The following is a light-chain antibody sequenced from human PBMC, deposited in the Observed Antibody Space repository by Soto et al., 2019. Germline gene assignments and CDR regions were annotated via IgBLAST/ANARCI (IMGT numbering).Light chain of an antibody. CDR3: QQYNNWPQT. Sequence: EIVITQSPATLSVSPGERATLSCRASQSVSSNLAWYHQKPGQAPRLLIYGSSTRATGLPARFSGSGSGTEFTLTISSLQSEDFAVYYCQQYNNWPQTFGQGTKVDIK. V-gene: IGKV3-15*01. J-gene: IGKJ1*01. CDR1: QSVSSN. CDR2: GSS.